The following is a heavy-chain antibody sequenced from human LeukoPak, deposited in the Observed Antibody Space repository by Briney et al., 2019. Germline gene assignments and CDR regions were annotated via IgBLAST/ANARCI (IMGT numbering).Heavy chain of an antibody. Sequence: PSETLSLTCTVSGGSISSRSDYWGSIRQTPGKGLEWMGNLDSSGSTYHNPSLKSRVTITVGTSKNQFSLNLRSVTAADTAIYFCSRSHDYGGLYFYYYMDVWGKGTTVTVSS. J-gene: IGHJ6*03. D-gene: IGHD4-23*01. CDR2: LDSSGST. CDR1: GGSISSRSDY. V-gene: IGHV4-39*01. CDR3: SRSHDYGGLYFYYYMDV.